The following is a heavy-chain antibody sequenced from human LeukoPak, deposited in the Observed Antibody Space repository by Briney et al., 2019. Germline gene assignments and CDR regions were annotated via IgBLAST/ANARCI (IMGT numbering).Heavy chain of an antibody. D-gene: IGHD2-21*02. CDR1: GYPFSIYY. CDR2: IASSDGHT. Sequence: GASVKVSCKASGYPFSIYYVHWIRQAPGQGPEWMGLIASSDGHTNHTRKFQGRLTMTRDTSTRTVYMELSSLTSDDTAVYFCARDLHCGGDCYYTWGQGTRVTVSS. CDR3: ARDLHCGGDCYYT. V-gene: IGHV1-46*01. J-gene: IGHJ5*02.